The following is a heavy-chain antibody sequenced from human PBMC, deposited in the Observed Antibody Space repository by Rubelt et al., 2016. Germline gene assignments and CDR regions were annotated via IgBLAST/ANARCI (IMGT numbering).Heavy chain of an antibody. D-gene: IGHD1-7*01. V-gene: IGHV4-59*08. CDR1: GGSISDYY. J-gene: IGHJ4*02. Sequence: QVQLQESGPGLVKPSETLSLTCTVSGGSISDYYCNWIRQPPGKGLEWIGYIYYSGSTNYNPSLKSRVTISVDTSKNQFSLKLSSVTAADTAVYFCAGHDRGNYPPTDWGQGTLVTVSS. CDR3: AGHDRGNYPPTD. CDR2: IYYSGST.